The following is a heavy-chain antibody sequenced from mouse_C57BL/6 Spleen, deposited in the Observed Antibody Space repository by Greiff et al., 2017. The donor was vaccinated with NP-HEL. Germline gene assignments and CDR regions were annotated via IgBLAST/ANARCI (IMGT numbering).Heavy chain of an antibody. D-gene: IGHD2-4*01. Sequence: EESGPGLVKPSQSLSLTCSVTGYSITSGYYWNWIRQFPGNKLEWMGYISYDGSNNYNPSLKNRISITRDTSKNQFFLKLNSVTTEDTATYYCAREGVYYDYDRFAYWGQGTLVTVSA. CDR3: AREGVYYDYDRFAY. J-gene: IGHJ3*01. V-gene: IGHV3-6*01. CDR2: ISYDGSN. CDR1: GYSITSGYY.